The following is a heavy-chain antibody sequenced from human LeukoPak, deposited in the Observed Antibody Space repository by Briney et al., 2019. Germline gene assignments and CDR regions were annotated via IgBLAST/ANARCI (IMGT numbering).Heavy chain of an antibody. Sequence: ASVKVSCKASGYSFTSYTIHWVRQAPGQGLEWVGIINPTDGSAGFAQKFQGRVTMTRDMSTSTVYMEVRSLRSEDTAVYYCARDVSDLHAFDIWGQGTMVTVSS. V-gene: IGHV1-46*01. D-gene: IGHD2-21*02. CDR3: ARDVSDLHAFDI. J-gene: IGHJ3*02. CDR1: GYSFTSYT. CDR2: INPTDGSA.